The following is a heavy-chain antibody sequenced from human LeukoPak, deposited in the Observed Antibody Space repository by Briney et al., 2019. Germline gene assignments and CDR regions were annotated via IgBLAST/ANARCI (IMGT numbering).Heavy chain of an antibody. CDR1: GFTFSSYA. D-gene: IGHD2-15*01. CDR2: ISGSGDSI. J-gene: IGHJ3*02. CDR3: AKETVVVVAATPDAFDI. V-gene: IGHV3-23*01. Sequence: PGGSLRLSCAASGFTFSSYAMSWVRQAPGKGLEWVSGISGSGDSIHYADSVKDRFTISRDNSKNTLYLQMNSLRAEDTAVYYCAKETVVVVAATPDAFDIWGQGTMVTVSS.